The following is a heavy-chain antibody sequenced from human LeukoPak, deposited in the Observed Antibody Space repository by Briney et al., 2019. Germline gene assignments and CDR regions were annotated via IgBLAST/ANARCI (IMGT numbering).Heavy chain of an antibody. CDR1: GFTFSSYC. Sequence: PGGSLRLSCAASGFTFSSYCMHWVRQAPGKGLEWVAFIRYDGSNKYYADSVKGRFTISRDNSKNTLYLQMNSLRAEDTAVYYCAKGYYDYVWGSYRYTFDYWGQGTLVTVSS. V-gene: IGHV3-30*02. CDR2: IRYDGSNK. D-gene: IGHD3-16*02. J-gene: IGHJ4*02. CDR3: AKGYYDYVWGSYRYTFDY.